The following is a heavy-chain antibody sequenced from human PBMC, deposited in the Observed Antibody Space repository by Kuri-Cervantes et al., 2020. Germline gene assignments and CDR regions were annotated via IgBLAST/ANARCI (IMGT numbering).Heavy chain of an antibody. V-gene: IGHV3-23*01. J-gene: IGHJ4*02. D-gene: IGHD4-11*01. Sequence: GGSLRLSYAASGFTFNNYAMTWVRQAPGERLEWVSCISGGGTTTYYADAVKGRFTISRDNSKNTLYLQMNSLRAEDTAVYYCAKVNSNSPTERYFDYWGQGTLVTVSS. CDR3: AKVNSNSPTERYFDY. CDR1: GFTFNNYA. CDR2: ISGGGTTT.